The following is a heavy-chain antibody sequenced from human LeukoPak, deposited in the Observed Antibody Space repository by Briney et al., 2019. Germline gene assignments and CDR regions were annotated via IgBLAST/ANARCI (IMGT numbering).Heavy chain of an antibody. Sequence: GGSLRLSCATSGFTFSDAWMTWVRQAPGKGLEWVAVISYDGSNKYYADSVKGRFTISRDNSKNTLYLQMNSLRAEDTAVYYCARDGYDSSGLDYWGQGTLVTVSS. D-gene: IGHD3-22*01. CDR2: ISYDGSNK. CDR1: GFTFSDAW. CDR3: ARDGYDSSGLDY. V-gene: IGHV3-30-3*01. J-gene: IGHJ4*02.